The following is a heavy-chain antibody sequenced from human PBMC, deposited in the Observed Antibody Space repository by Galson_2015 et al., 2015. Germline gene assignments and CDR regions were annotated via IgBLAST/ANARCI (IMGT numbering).Heavy chain of an antibody. CDR3: TRGNDGYGRFDH. D-gene: IGHD5-24*01. V-gene: IGHV3-74*01. J-gene: IGHJ5*02. CDR1: GFTFNHYG. Sequence: SLRLSCAASGFTFNHYGMHWVRHAPGKGLVWVSHISSDGSVTYYADSVKGRFTISRDNAKNTLSLQMNSLRGDDTAVYYCTRGNDGYGRFDHWGQGTLVTVSS. CDR2: ISSDGSVT.